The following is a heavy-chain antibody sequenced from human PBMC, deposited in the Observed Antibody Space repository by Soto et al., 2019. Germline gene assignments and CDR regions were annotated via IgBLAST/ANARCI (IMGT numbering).Heavy chain of an antibody. Sequence: ASVKVSCKASGYTFTGYYMHWVRQAPGQGLEWMGWINPNSGGTNYAQKFQGRVTMTRDTSISTAYMELSRLRSDDTAVYYCARVGCGGDCYSGYFDYWGQGTLVTVS. J-gene: IGHJ4*02. CDR1: GYTFTGYY. CDR3: ARVGCGGDCYSGYFDY. CDR2: INPNSGGT. V-gene: IGHV1-2*02. D-gene: IGHD2-21*02.